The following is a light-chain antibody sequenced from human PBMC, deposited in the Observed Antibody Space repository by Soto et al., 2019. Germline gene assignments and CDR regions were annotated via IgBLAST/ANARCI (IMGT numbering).Light chain of an antibody. Sequence: QAVVTQEPSLTVSPGGTVTLTCASSTGAVTSDYYTTWFQQKPGQAPKALIYSTNNKQSWTPARFSGSLLGGKAALTLSGVQPEDEADYYCLISYHRTGFFGGGTKLTVL. V-gene: IGLV7-43*01. J-gene: IGLJ2*01. CDR2: STN. CDR3: LISYHRTGF. CDR1: TGAVTSDYY.